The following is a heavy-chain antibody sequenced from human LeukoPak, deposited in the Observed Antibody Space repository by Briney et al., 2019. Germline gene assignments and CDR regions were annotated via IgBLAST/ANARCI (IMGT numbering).Heavy chain of an antibody. CDR1: GGSISSSSYY. CDR2: IYYSGST. D-gene: IGHD2-21*02. Sequence: PSETLSLTCTVSGGSISSSSYYWGWIRQPPGKGLEWIGNIYYSGSTYYNPSLKSRVTISVDTSKNQFSLKVNSVTAADTAVYYCARSVTAPYYCFDNWGRGTLVTVSS. CDR3: ARSVTAPYYCFDN. V-gene: IGHV4-39*07. J-gene: IGHJ4*02.